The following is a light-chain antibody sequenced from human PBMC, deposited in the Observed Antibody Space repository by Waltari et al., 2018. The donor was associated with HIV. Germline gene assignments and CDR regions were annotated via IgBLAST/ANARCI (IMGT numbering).Light chain of an antibody. V-gene: IGLV2-8*01. CDR1: SRPLGGYDY. Sequence: QSALTQPPSASGSPGQSVARSCTRTSRPLGGYDYVSWYPQHPGNAPKLMIFAVTKRPSGVPDLFSGSKSGNTASLTVSGLQAEDEADYYCASYGGTNDLVCGGGTKLTVL. CDR3: ASYGGTNDLV. J-gene: IGLJ3*02. CDR2: AVT.